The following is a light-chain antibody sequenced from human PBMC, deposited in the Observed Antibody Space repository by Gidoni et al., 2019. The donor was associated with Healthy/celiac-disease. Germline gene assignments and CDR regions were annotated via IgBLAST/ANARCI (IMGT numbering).Light chain of an antibody. Sequence: EIVLTQSPATLSLSPGERATLSCRASQSVSSYLAWYQQKPGQAPRLLIYYASNRATGIPARFSGSGSGTDFPLTISSLEPEDFAVYYCQQRKTFGQGTKVEIK. J-gene: IGKJ1*01. V-gene: IGKV3-11*01. CDR1: QSVSSY. CDR2: YAS. CDR3: QQRKT.